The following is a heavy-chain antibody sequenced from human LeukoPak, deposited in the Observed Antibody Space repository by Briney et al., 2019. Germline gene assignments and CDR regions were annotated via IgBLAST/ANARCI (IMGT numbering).Heavy chain of an antibody. Sequence: GESLKISFQASGYNFTNHWGAWGRQRPGKGLEGIGIIWPDDCDSRYCRSFQGLVTMSVDRSVGTTYLQWRSLQASDTAIYYCVRHSAVPFDFWGQGTLVTVSS. V-gene: IGHV5-51*01. D-gene: IGHD6-6*01. J-gene: IGHJ4*02. CDR3: VRHSAVPFDF. CDR1: GYNFTNHW. CDR2: IWPDDCDS.